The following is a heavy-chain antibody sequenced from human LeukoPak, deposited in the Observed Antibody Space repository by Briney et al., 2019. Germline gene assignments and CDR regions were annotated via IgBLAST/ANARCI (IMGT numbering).Heavy chain of an antibody. CDR3: AKDAYSGTYYDY. J-gene: IGHJ4*02. CDR1: GFTFSSYS. CDR2: ISSSSSYI. Sequence: GGSLRLSCAASGFTFSSYSMNWVRQAPGKGLEWVSSISSSSSYIYYADSVKGRFTISRDNPKNTLYLLMNSLRAEDTAVYYCAKDAYSGTYYDYWGQGALVTVSS. D-gene: IGHD1-26*01. V-gene: IGHV3-21*04.